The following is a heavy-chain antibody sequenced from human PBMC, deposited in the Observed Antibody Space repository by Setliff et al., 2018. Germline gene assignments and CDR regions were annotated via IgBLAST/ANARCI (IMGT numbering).Heavy chain of an antibody. CDR1: GYSISSGSY. CDR2: ISHSGSA. Sequence: SETLSLTCAVSGYSISSGSYWGWIRQPPGKGLEWIGSISHSGSADYNPSLKSRVTISVDTSKNQFSLKLRSVTAADTAVYYCARDILNCWSGFVLRYFDLWGRGTLVTVSS. D-gene: IGHD3-3*01. V-gene: IGHV4-38-2*02. J-gene: IGHJ2*01. CDR3: ARDILNCWSGFVLRYFDL.